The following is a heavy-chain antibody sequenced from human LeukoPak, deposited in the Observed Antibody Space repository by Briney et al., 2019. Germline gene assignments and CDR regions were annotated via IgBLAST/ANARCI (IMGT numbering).Heavy chain of an antibody. Sequence: PGGSLRLSCAASGFTFISYSLNWVRQAPGKGLEWVSSISSSSSYIYYADSVKGRFTISRDNAKNSLYLQMNSLIAEDTAVYYCARDLYYYDSSGYSGGPDDAFDIWGQGTMVTVSS. V-gene: IGHV3-21*01. J-gene: IGHJ3*02. D-gene: IGHD3-22*01. CDR3: ARDLYYYDSSGYSGGPDDAFDI. CDR2: ISSSSSYI. CDR1: GFTFISYS.